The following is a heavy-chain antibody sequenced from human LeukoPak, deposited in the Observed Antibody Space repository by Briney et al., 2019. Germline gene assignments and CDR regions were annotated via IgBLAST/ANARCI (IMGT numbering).Heavy chain of an antibody. CDR1: GGTFGSYG. CDR3: ARGPYDGTFYFDS. V-gene: IGHV1-69*04. J-gene: IGHJ4*02. D-gene: IGHD3-16*01. Sequence: SVKVSCTISGGTFGSYGISWVRQAPGQGLEWMGRTIPIRGMTNYAQKFHGRVTITADTSTSTAYMELSSLTSEDTAVYFCARGPYDGTFYFDSWGQGTLVIVSS. CDR2: TIPIRGMT.